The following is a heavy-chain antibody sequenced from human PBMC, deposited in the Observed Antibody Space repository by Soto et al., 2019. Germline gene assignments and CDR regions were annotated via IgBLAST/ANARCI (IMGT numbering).Heavy chain of an antibody. CDR2: IYYSGST. J-gene: IGHJ5*02. CDR3: ARRNYDFWSGYQNWFDP. Sequence: SETLSLTCTVSGGSISSSSYYWGWIRQPPGKGLEWIGSIYYSGSTYYNPSLKSRVTISVDTSKNQFSLKLSSVTAADTAVYYCARRNYDFWSGYQNWFDPWGQGTLVTVSS. V-gene: IGHV4-39*01. CDR1: GGSISSSSYY. D-gene: IGHD3-3*01.